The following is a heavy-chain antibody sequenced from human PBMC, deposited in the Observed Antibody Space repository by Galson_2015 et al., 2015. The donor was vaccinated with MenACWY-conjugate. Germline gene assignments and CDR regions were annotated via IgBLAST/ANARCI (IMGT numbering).Heavy chain of an antibody. V-gene: IGHV3-74*01. CDR1: GFTFNNYW. CDR2: IKADGSFS. CDR3: ARDNNWSFDS. D-gene: IGHD1-1*01. J-gene: IGHJ4*02. Sequence: LRLSCAASGFTFNNYWLRWVRQPPGKGLEWISYIKADGSFSNYADSVKGRFTISTDNAKNMVYLQMDGLGDEDTAVYFCARDNNWSFDSWGQGTLVTVSP.